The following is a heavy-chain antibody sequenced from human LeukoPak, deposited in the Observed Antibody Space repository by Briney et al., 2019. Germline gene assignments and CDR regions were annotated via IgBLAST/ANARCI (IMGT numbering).Heavy chain of an antibody. CDR3: ARTPGGYYDILTGYNYYYYMDV. CDR1: GFSLSTSGMC. V-gene: IGHV2-70*11. D-gene: IGHD3-9*01. CDR2: IDWDDDK. J-gene: IGHJ6*03. Sequence: SGPTLVNPTQPLTLTCTFSGFSLSTSGMCVSWIRQPPGKALEWLARIDWDDDKYYSTSLKTRLTISKDTSKNQVVLTMTNMDPVDTATYYCARTPGGYYDILTGYNYYYYMDVWGKGTTVTVSS.